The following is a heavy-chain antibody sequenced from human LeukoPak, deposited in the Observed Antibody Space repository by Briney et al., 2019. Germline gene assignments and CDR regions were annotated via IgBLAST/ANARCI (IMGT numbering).Heavy chain of an antibody. CDR1: GYTFTGYY. CDR3: ARDEARRVYDFWSGYSYTNHFDY. CDR2: INPNSGGT. D-gene: IGHD3-3*01. J-gene: IGHJ4*02. V-gene: IGHV1-2*02. Sequence: ASVKVSCKASGYTFTGYYMHWVRQAPGQGLEWMGWINPNSGGTNYAQKLQGRVTMTTDTSTSTAYMELRSLRSDDTAVYYCARDEARRVYDFWSGYSYTNHFDYWGQGTLVTVSS.